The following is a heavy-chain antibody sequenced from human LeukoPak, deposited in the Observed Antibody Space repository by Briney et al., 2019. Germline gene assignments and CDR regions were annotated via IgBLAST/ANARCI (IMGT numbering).Heavy chain of an antibody. CDR3: VTDRRGILVRGTTFDY. D-gene: IGHD3-10*01. CDR1: GFTFSSYA. J-gene: IGHJ4*02. Sequence: GGSLRLSCSASGFTFSSYAMHWVRQAPGKGLEYVSAISSNGGSTYYADSVKGRFTISRDNSKNTLYLQMSSLRAEDTAVYYCVTDRRGILVRGTTFDYWGQGTLVTVSS. V-gene: IGHV3-64D*06. CDR2: ISSNGGST.